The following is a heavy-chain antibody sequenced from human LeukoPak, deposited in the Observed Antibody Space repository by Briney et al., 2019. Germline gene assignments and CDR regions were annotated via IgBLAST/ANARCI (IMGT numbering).Heavy chain of an antibody. V-gene: IGHV3-48*04. Sequence: PGGSLRLSCAASGFTFSSYSMNWVRQAPGKGLEWVSYISSSSSTIYYADSVKGRFTISRDNAKNSLYLQMNGLRAEDTAVYYCARVLDYYDSSGSGGYYYYGMDVWGQGTTVTVSS. J-gene: IGHJ6*02. CDR2: ISSSSSTI. CDR1: GFTFSSYS. CDR3: ARVLDYYDSSGSGGYYYYGMDV. D-gene: IGHD3-22*01.